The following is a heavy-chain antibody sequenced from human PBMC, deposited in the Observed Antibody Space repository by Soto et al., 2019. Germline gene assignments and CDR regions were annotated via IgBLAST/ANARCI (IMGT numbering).Heavy chain of an antibody. CDR2: IFPNFGTT. CDR3: EAEMTFGKLSVV. D-gene: IGHD3-16*02. J-gene: IGHJ6*02. Sequence: QVQLVQSGAEVKKPGSSVKVSCKASGDTDTNYVISWVRQAPGQGLEWMGGIFPNFGTTYSAQTLQDRLTITADESTSTVYMQLSSLRLDDTAVYYCEAEMTFGKLSVVWGQGTTVTVSS. V-gene: IGHV1-69*01. CDR1: GDTDTNYV.